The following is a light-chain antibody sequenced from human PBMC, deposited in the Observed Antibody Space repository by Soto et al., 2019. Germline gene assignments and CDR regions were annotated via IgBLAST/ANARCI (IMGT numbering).Light chain of an antibody. CDR2: DAS. Sequence: DIQMTQSPSTLSASVGDRITITCRASQSVSRRLAWYQQKPGKAPKLLIYDASTLESGVPSRFSASGSGTEFTLTISSLHPDDFATYYCQEYNNYWTFGQGTKVDIK. CDR3: QEYNNYWT. J-gene: IGKJ1*01. CDR1: QSVSRR. V-gene: IGKV1-5*01.